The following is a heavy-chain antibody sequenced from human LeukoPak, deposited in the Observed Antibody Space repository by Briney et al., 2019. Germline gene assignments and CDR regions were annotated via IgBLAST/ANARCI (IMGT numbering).Heavy chain of an antibody. CDR3: AKDIAVAGLDVFDI. J-gene: IGHJ3*02. V-gene: IGHV3-30*18. CDR2: ISYDGSNK. Sequence: PGGSLRLSCAASGFTFSSHGMHWVRQAPGKGLEWVAVISYDGSNKYYADSVKGRFTISRDNSKNTLYLQMNSLRAEDTAVYYCAKDIAVAGLDVFDIWGQGTMVTVSS. CDR1: GFTFSSHG. D-gene: IGHD6-19*01.